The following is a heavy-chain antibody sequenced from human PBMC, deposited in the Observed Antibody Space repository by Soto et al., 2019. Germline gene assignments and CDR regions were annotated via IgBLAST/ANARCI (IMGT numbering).Heavy chain of an antibody. Sequence: SVKVSCKASGGTFSSYAISWVRQAPGQGLEWMGGIIPIFGTANYAQKFQGRVTITADESTSTAYMELSSLRSEDTAVYYCASVITHNYFDYWGQGTLVPVSS. D-gene: IGHD3-22*01. CDR3: ASVITHNYFDY. J-gene: IGHJ4*02. V-gene: IGHV1-69*13. CDR2: IIPIFGTA. CDR1: GGTFSSYA.